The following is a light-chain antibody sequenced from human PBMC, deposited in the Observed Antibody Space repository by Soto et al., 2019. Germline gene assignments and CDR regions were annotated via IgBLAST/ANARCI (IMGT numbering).Light chain of an antibody. J-gene: IGKJ4*02. V-gene: IGKV3-11*01. CDR2: DAS. CDR3: QQRSNWPG. Sequence: EIVLTQSPATLSLSPGERATLSCRASQSVSRYLAWYQQKPGQAPRLLIYDASNRATGIPARFSGSGSGTDVTLAISSLEPEDFAVSGSQQRSNWPGFGGGTKVEIK. CDR1: QSVSRY.